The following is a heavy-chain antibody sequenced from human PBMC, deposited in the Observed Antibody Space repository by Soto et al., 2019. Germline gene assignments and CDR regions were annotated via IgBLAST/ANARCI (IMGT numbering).Heavy chain of an antibody. CDR2: IVGSGATT. J-gene: IGHJ6*02. CDR1: GFTFDDYT. D-gene: IGHD2-2*02. CDR3: AKDGLGYCSSTSCYRHYYYGMDV. V-gene: IGHV3-23*01. Sequence: GGSLRLSCAASGFTFDDYTMHWVRQAPGKGLEWVSAIVGSGATTHYADSVKGRFTISRDNSKRTVYLQMNSLRAEDTAVYYCAKDGLGYCSSTSCYRHYYYGMDVWGQGTTVTVSS.